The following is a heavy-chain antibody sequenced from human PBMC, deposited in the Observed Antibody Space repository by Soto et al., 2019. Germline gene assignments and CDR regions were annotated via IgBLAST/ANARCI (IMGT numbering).Heavy chain of an antibody. J-gene: IGHJ6*02. CDR1: GGSISSSNW. CDR3: ARDQRYAESYYYYGMDV. Sequence: PSETLSLTCAVSGGSISSSNWWRWVRQPPGKGLEWIGEIYHSGSTNYNPSLKSRVTISVDKSKNQFSLKLSSVTAADTAVYYCARDQRYAESYYYYGMDVWGQGTTVT. D-gene: IGHD5-12*01. CDR2: IYHSGST. V-gene: IGHV4-4*02.